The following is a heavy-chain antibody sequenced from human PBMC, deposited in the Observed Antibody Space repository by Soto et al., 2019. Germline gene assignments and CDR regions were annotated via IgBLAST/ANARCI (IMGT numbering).Heavy chain of an antibody. J-gene: IGHJ4*02. Sequence: SETLSLTCTVSGGSINTYYWSWIRQPPGKGLEWIGYFSNSGSTNYNPSLKSRVTISVDTSKNQFSLKLSSVTAADTAVYYCARAFSFTMVRGVIIRYFDYWGQGTLVTVSS. D-gene: IGHD3-10*01. CDR3: ARAFSFTMVRGVIIRYFDY. V-gene: IGHV4-59*01. CDR1: GGSINTYY. CDR2: FSNSGST.